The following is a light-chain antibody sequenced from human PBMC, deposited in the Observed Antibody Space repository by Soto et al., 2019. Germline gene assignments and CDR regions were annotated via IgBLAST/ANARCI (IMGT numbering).Light chain of an antibody. CDR3: SSYTSSSTLYV. Sequence: QSALTQPASVSGSPGQSITISCTGTSSDVGGYNYVSWYQHHPGKAPRLMIYDVTVRPSGVSNRFSGSKSGDTDSLTISGLQADDEADYYCSSYTSSSTLYVFGTGTKVTVL. J-gene: IGLJ1*01. CDR1: SSDVGGYNY. CDR2: DVT. V-gene: IGLV2-14*03.